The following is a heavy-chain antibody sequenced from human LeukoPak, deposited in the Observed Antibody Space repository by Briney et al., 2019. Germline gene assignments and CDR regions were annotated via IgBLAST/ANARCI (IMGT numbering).Heavy chain of an antibody. CDR1: GFTFSSYA. J-gene: IGHJ6*02. CDR3: ARDDPYDFWSGLQLLDV. D-gene: IGHD3-3*01. CDR2: ISGSGGST. V-gene: IGHV3-23*01. Sequence: HPGGSLRLSCAASGFTFSSYAMSWVRQAPGKGLEWVSAISGSGGSTYYADSVKGRFTISRDNSKNTLYLQMNSLRAEDTAVYYCARDDPYDFWSGLQLLDVWGQGTTVTVSS.